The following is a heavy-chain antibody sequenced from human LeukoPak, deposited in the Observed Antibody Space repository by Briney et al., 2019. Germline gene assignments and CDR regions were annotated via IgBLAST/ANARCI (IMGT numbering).Heavy chain of an antibody. CDR3: ARERTVGATGRYYSDY. Sequence: ASVKVSCKASGYTFTGYYTHWVRQAPGQGLEWMGWINPNSGGTNYAQKFQGRVTMTRDTSISTAYMELSRLRSDDTAVYYCARERTVGATGRYYSDYWGQGTLVTVSS. CDR1: GYTFTGYY. CDR2: INPNSGGT. J-gene: IGHJ4*02. V-gene: IGHV1-2*02. D-gene: IGHD1-26*01.